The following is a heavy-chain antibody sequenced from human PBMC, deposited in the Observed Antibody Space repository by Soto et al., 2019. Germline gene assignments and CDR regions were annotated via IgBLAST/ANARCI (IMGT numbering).Heavy chain of an antibody. J-gene: IGHJ6*04. D-gene: IGHD3-3*01. CDR1: WGSVSSNSAA. V-gene: IGHV6-1*01. CDR2: TYYRSKWYN. Sequence: SQTLSLTCASSWGSVSSNSAAWNWIRQSPSRGLEWLGRTYYRSKWYNDYAVSVKSRITINPDTSKNQFSLQLNSVTPEDTAVYYCARGVRFLEWFKLDVWGKGTTVTVSS. CDR3: ARGVRFLEWFKLDV.